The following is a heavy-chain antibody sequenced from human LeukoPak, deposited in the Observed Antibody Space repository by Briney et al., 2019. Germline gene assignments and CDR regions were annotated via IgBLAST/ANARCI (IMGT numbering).Heavy chain of an antibody. D-gene: IGHD3-10*01. CDR3: AREGIGRITMVRGVIRRRYDDFDI. CDR2: ISSSGSTI. CDR1: GFTFSRYE. V-gene: IGHV3-48*03. Sequence: PGGSLRLSCAASGFTFSRYEMNWVRQAPGKGLEWVSYISSSGSTIYYADSVKGRFTISRDNAKNSLYLQMNSLRAEDTAVYYCAREGIGRITMVRGVIRRRYDDFDIWGQGTMVTVSS. J-gene: IGHJ3*02.